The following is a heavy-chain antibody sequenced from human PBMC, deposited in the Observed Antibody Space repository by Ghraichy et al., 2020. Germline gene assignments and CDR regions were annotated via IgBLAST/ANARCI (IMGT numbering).Heavy chain of an antibody. V-gene: IGHV3-53*01. Sequence: GGSLRLSCAASGFTVSSNYMSWVRQAPGKGLEWVSVIYSGGSTYYADSVKGRFTISRDNSKNTLYLQMNSLRAEDTAVYYCARDLGYSSSWSLPGALYYYGMDVWGQGTTVTVSS. D-gene: IGHD6-13*01. CDR1: GFTVSSNY. CDR2: IYSGGST. J-gene: IGHJ6*02. CDR3: ARDLGYSSSWSLPGALYYYGMDV.